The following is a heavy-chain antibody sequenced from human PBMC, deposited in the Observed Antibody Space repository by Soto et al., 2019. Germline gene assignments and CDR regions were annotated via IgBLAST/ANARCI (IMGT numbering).Heavy chain of an antibody. CDR2: IHYGGST. CDR3: ASRDAWVGMDV. V-gene: IGHV4-30-4*01. D-gene: IGHD1-26*01. Sequence: SETLSLTCSVSGGSISSADHLWSWIRQPPGKGLEWIGYIHYGGSTYHNASLKSRISMSVDTSKNHFSLQLSSVTAADTAMYYCASRDAWVGMDVWGQGTTVTVSS. CDR1: GGSISSADHL. J-gene: IGHJ6*02.